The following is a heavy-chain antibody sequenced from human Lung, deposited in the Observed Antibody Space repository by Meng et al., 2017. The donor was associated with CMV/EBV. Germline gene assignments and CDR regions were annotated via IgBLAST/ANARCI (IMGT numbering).Heavy chain of an antibody. J-gene: IGHJ6*02. Sequence: GXXRLSCAASGFTFSSYSMNWVRQAPGKGLEWVSSISSSSSYIYYADSVKGRFTISRDNAKNSLYLQMNSLRAEDTAVYYCARQDYDFWCGMDVWGQGTTVTVSS. CDR3: ARQDYDFWCGMDV. CDR2: ISSSSSYI. CDR1: GFTFSSYS. D-gene: IGHD3-3*01. V-gene: IGHV3-21*01.